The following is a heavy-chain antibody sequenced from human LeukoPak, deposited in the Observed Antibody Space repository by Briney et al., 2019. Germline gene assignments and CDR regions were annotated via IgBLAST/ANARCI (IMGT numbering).Heavy chain of an antibody. V-gene: IGHV3-53*01. CDR3: ANLIVGAISD. J-gene: IGHJ4*02. CDR1: GFTVSSNY. Sequence: GGSLRLSCAASGFTVSSNYMSWVRQAPGKGLEWVSVIYSGGSTYYADSVKGRFTISRDNSKNTLYLQMNSLRAEDTAVYYRANLIVGAISDWGQGTLVTVSS. D-gene: IGHD1-26*01. CDR2: IYSGGST.